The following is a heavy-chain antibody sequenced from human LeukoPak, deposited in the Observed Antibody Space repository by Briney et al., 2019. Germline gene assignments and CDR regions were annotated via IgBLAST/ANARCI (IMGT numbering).Heavy chain of an antibody. CDR1: GFTFSSYS. Sequence: PGGSLRLSCAASGFTFSSYSMNWVRQAPGKGLEWVSSISSSSSYIYYADSVKGRFTISRDNAKNSLYLQMNSLRAEDTAVYYCARGPPEQLVPDYWGQGTLVTVSS. V-gene: IGHV3-21*01. CDR2: ISSSSSYI. CDR3: ARGPPEQLVPDY. J-gene: IGHJ4*02. D-gene: IGHD6-6*01.